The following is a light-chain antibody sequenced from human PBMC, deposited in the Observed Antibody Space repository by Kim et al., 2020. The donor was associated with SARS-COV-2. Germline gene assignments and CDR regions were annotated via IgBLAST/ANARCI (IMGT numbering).Light chain of an antibody. CDR1: QSVSSSY. CDR2: GAS. V-gene: IGKV3-20*01. Sequence: EIVLTQSPGTLSLSPGERATLSCRASQSVSSSYLAWYQQKPGQAPRLLIYGASSRATGIPDRFSGSGSGTDFTLTISRLEPEDFAVYYCQQYGSLPTWTFGQGTKVYIK. CDR3: QQYGSLPTWT. J-gene: IGKJ1*01.